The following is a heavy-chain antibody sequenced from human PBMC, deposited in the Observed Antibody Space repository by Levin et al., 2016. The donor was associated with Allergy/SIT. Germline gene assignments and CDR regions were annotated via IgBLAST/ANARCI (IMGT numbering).Heavy chain of an antibody. J-gene: IGHJ4*02. Sequence: VRQMPGKGLEWMGIIYPGDSDTRYSPSFQGQVTLSADKSISTAYLQWSSLKASDTAMYYCARCDSSTWYCDYWGQGTLVTVSS. V-gene: IGHV5-51*01. CDR2: IYPGDSDT. CDR3: ARCDSSTWYCDY. D-gene: IGHD6-13*01.